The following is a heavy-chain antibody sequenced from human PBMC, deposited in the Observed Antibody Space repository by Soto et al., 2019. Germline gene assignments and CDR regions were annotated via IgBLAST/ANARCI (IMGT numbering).Heavy chain of an antibody. CDR2: ISYDGSNK. J-gene: IGHJ4*02. CDR3: AKPYSSSWYDY. CDR1: GFTFSSYG. V-gene: IGHV3-30*18. D-gene: IGHD6-13*01. Sequence: QVQLVESGGGVVQPGRSLRLSCAASGFTFSSYGMHWVRQAPGKGLEWVAVISYDGSNKYYADSVKGRFTISRDNSKNTLYLQMNSLRAEDTAVYYCAKPYSSSWYDYWGQGTLVTVSS.